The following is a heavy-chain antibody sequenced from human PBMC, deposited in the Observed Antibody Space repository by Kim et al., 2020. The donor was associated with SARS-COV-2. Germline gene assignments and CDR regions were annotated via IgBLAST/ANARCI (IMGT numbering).Heavy chain of an antibody. CDR2: ISAYNGNT. J-gene: IGHJ4*02. V-gene: IGHV1-18*01. CDR1: GYTFTSYG. D-gene: IGHD3-10*01. Sequence: ASVKVSCKASGYTFTSYGISWVRQAPGQGLEWMGWISAYNGNTNYAQKLQGRVTMTTDTSTRTAYMELRSLRSDDTAVYYCARDSLWFGELFRVELDYWGQGTLVTVSS. CDR3: ARDSLWFGELFRVELDY.